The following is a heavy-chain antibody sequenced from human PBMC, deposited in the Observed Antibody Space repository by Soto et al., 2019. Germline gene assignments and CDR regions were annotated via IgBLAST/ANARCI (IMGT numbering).Heavy chain of an antibody. CDR2: INHSGST. Sequence: PSETNPHPCTVAGGTSRGYDWTCIRQPPGTGLEWIGEINHSGSTNYNPSLKSRVTISVDTSKNQFSLRLTSVTASDTAVYYCARPDSSSWAAPFGSWGQGTLVTAPQ. CDR3: ARPDSSSWAAPFGS. CDR1: GGTSRGYD. J-gene: IGHJ4*02. D-gene: IGHD6-13*01. V-gene: IGHV4-34*01.